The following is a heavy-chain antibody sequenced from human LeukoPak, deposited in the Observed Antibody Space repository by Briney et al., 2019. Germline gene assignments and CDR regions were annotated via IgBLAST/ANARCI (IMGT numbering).Heavy chain of an antibody. CDR3: AKDLGDYSGTYYNSFDR. CDR2: ISGSGVST. Sequence: GGSLRLSCAASGFTFSSYAMTWVRQAPGKGLEWVSAISGSGVSTYYADSVKGRFTISRDNSRNTLYLQMNTLRAEDTAVYYCAKDLGDYSGTYYNSFDRWGQGTLVTVSS. CDR1: GFTFSSYA. J-gene: IGHJ5*02. V-gene: IGHV3-23*01. D-gene: IGHD1-26*01.